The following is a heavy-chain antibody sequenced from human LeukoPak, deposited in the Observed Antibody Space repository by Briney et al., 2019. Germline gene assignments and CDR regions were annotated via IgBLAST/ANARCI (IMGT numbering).Heavy chain of an antibody. J-gene: IGHJ6*04. CDR2: MYPAGST. D-gene: IGHD2-21*01. Sequence: GGSLRLSCAASGFSVTSNYMSWVRQAPGKGLEWVSAMYPAGSTHHADSLKGRFTISRDNSKNTLNLQINSLRVEDTAVYYCAAAYMDLWGKGTTVTVSS. CDR1: GFSVTSNY. V-gene: IGHV3-53*01. CDR3: AAAYMDL.